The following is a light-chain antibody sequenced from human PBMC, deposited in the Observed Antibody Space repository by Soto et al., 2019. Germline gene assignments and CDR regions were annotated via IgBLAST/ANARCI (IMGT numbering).Light chain of an antibody. J-gene: IGKJ4*01. Sequence: DIEMTQSPSTLSASVGDRVTITCRAGQSISTLLAWYQQKPGKAPKLLIYDASSLESGVPSRFSGSGAGTDFTLTISNLLPEDFATYYCRQSYSAPLTFGGGTKVDIK. CDR2: DAS. V-gene: IGKV1-5*01. CDR1: QSISTL. CDR3: RQSYSAPLT.